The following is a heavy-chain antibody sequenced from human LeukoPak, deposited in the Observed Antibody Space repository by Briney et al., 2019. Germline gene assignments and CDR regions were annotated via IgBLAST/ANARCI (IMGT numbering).Heavy chain of an antibody. CDR3: ARGDYDILTGYYSYYYYYMDV. V-gene: IGHV1-69*13. D-gene: IGHD3-9*01. CDR1: GYTFTSYY. Sequence: ASVKVSCKASGYTFTSYYMHWVRQAPGQGLEWMGGIIPIFGTANYAQKFQGRVTITADESTSTAYMELSSLRSEDTAVYYCARGDYDILTGYYSYYYYYMDVWGKGTTVTVSS. CDR2: IIPIFGTA. J-gene: IGHJ6*03.